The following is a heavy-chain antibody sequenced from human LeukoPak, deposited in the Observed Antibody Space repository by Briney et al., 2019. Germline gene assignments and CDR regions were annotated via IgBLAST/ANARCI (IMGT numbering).Heavy chain of an antibody. CDR3: AKPYDFWSGYWGYFDY. D-gene: IGHD3-3*01. V-gene: IGHV3-23*01. CDR2: ISGSGGST. J-gene: IGHJ4*02. Sequence: PGGSLRLSCAASGFTFSSYAMSWVRQAPGKGLEWVSAISGSGGSTYYADSVKGRFTISRDNSKNTLYLQMNSLRAEDTAVYYCAKPYDFWSGYWGYFDYWGQGTLVTVSS. CDR1: GFTFSSYA.